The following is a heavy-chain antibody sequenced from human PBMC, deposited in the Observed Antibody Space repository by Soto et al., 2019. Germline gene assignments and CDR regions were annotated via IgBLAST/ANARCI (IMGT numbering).Heavy chain of an antibody. J-gene: IGHJ1*01. D-gene: IGHD5-12*01. V-gene: IGHV4-38-2*01. Sequence: SETLSLTCDVSGYSINSGYFWGWVRQPPGKGLEWIGSTSYHGSTHYNPSLESRVTILRDTPKNQFSLSLSFVTAADTAVYYCARLEHSGFPESLQWGQGTLVTVSS. CDR2: TSYHGST. CDR1: GYSINSGYF. CDR3: ARLEHSGFPESLQ.